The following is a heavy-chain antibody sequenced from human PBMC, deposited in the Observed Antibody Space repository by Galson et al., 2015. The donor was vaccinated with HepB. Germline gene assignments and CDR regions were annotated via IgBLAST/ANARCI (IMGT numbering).Heavy chain of an antibody. CDR3: ARDEYGGNARPFDY. CDR1: GFTFSTYW. V-gene: IGHV3-7*01. Sequence: SLRLSCAASGFTFSTYWMSWVRQAPGKGLDWVANIKQDGSEKYYVDSVKGRFTISRDNAKNSLYLQMNSLRAEDTAVYYCARDEYGGNARPFDYWGQGILVTVSS. CDR2: IKQDGSEK. D-gene: IGHD4-23*01. J-gene: IGHJ4*02.